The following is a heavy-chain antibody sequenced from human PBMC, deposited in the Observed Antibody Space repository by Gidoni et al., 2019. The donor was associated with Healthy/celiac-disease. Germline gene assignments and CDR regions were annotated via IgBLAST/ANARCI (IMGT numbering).Heavy chain of an antibody. CDR2: ISGSGGST. D-gene: IGHD2-15*01. CDR1: GFTFSSYA. V-gene: IGHV3-23*01. Sequence: EVQLLESGGGLVQPGGSLRLSCAASGFTFSSYAMSWVRQAPGKGLEWVSAISGSGGSTYYADSVKGRFTISRDNSKNTLYLQMNSLRAEDTAVYYCAKASRPHCSGGSCYSYYYYYGMDVWGQGTTVTVSS. J-gene: IGHJ6*02. CDR3: AKASRPHCSGGSCYSYYYYYGMDV.